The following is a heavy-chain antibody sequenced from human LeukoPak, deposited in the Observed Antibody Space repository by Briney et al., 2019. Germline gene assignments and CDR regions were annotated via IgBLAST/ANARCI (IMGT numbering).Heavy chain of an antibody. J-gene: IGHJ6*02. CDR1: GYTFTSYY. V-gene: IGHV1-46*01. D-gene: IGHD3-22*01. Sequence: ASVKVSCKASGYTFTSYYMHWVRQAPGQGLEWMGIINPSGGSTSYAQKFQGRVTMTRDTSTSTVYMELSSLRSEDTAVYYCARDPSAYYDSSGYYVYYYYYGMDVWGQGTTVTVSS. CDR2: INPSGGST. CDR3: ARDPSAYYDSSGYYVYYYYYGMDV.